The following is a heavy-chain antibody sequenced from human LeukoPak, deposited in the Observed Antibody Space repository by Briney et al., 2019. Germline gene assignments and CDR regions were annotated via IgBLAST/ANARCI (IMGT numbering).Heavy chain of an antibody. CDR3: AIGYSGYHE. D-gene: IGHD5-12*01. CDR2: INHSGST. Sequence: PSETLSLTRAVYGGSFSGYYWSWIRQPPGKGLEWIGEINHSGSTNYNPSLKSRVTISVDTSKNQFSLKLSSVTAADTAVYYCAIGYSGYHEWGQGTLVTVSS. V-gene: IGHV4-34*01. CDR1: GGSFSGYY. J-gene: IGHJ4*02.